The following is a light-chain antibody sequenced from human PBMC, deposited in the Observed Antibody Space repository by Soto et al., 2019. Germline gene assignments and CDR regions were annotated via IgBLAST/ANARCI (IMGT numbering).Light chain of an antibody. Sequence: EIVLTQSPATLSLSPGERPTLHCRASQSVSSYLAWYQQKPGQAPRLLIYGASNRATGIPDRVSGSGSGTDFTLTINRLEPEDFAVYYCQQYASSPWTFGQGTKVDIK. CDR3: QQYASSPWT. CDR2: GAS. J-gene: IGKJ1*01. CDR1: QSVSSY. V-gene: IGKV3-20*01.